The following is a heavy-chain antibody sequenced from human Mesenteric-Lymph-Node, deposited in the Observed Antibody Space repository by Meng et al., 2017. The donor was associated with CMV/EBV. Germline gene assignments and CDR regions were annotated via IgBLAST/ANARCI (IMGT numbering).Heavy chain of an antibody. J-gene: IGHJ4*02. CDR3: ARDLEKYCSSTSCYMGADY. V-gene: IGHV3-30*04. CDR1: GFTFSSYE. D-gene: IGHD2-2*02. CDR2: ISFDGSNK. Sequence: GESLKISCAASGFTFSSYEMNWVRQAPGKGLEWVAVISFDGSNKHYADSVKGRFTISRDTSKNTLYLQMNSLRVEDTAVYYCARDLEKYCSSTSCYMGADYWGQGTLVTVSS.